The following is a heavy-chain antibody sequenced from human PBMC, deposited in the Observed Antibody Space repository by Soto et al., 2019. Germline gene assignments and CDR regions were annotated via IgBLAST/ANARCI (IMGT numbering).Heavy chain of an antibody. CDR2: IYWDDDK. Sequence: SGPTLVNPTETLTLTCTVSGFSLTTGKMGVSWIRQPPGKALEWLALIYWDDDKRYSPSLKNRLAISKDTSRNRVVLTITNMNPEDTGTYFCAHAGDYDLLSFDHWGPGTLVTVSS. CDR1: GFSLTTGKMG. CDR3: AHAGDYDLLSFDH. J-gene: IGHJ4*02. D-gene: IGHD4-17*01. V-gene: IGHV2-5*02.